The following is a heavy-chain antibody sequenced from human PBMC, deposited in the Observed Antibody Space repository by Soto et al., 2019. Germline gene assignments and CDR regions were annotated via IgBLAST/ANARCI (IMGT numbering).Heavy chain of an antibody. Sequence: SETLSLTCTVSGGSISSYYWSWIRQPPGKGLEWIGYIYYSGSTNYNPSLKSRVTISVDTSKNQFSLKLSSVTAADTAVYYCAGRPLGYCSGGSCYSTAHAFDIWGQGTMVTVSS. CDR3: AGRPLGYCSGGSCYSTAHAFDI. D-gene: IGHD2-15*01. CDR2: IYYSGST. V-gene: IGHV4-59*01. J-gene: IGHJ3*02. CDR1: GGSISSYY.